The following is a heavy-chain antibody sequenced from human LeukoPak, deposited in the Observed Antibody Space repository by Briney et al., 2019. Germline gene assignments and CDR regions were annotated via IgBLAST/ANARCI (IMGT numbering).Heavy chain of an antibody. D-gene: IGHD6-19*01. Sequence: GGSLRLSCVASGFTFSSYGMHWVRQAPGKGLEWVAVISYDGSNKYYADSVKGRFTFSRDNSKNTLYLQMNSLRAEDTAVYYCAKSAEQWLVLYYFDYWGQGTLVTVSS. CDR3: AKSAEQWLVLYYFDY. CDR1: GFTFSSYG. V-gene: IGHV3-30*18. J-gene: IGHJ4*02. CDR2: ISYDGSNK.